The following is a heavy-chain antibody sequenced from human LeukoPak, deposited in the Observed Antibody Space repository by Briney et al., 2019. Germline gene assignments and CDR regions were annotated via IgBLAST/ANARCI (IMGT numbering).Heavy chain of an antibody. CDR1: GYTFTSYY. D-gene: IGHD6-19*01. V-gene: IGHV1-8*03. CDR3: ARGVAVAIDY. CDR2: MNPNSGNT. J-gene: IGHJ4*02. Sequence: ASVKVSCKASGYTFTSYYMHWVRQATGQGLEWMGWMNPNSGNTGYAQKFQGRVTITRNTSISTAYMELSSLRSEDTAVYYCARGVAVAIDYWGQGTLVTVSS.